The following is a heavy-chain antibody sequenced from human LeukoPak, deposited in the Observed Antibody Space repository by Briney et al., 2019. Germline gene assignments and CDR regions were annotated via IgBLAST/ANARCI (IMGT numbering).Heavy chain of an antibody. J-gene: IGHJ4*02. V-gene: IGHV3-48*01. Sequence: GGSLRLSCAASGFTFSTYSMNWVRQAPGKGLEWVSYITSSSSTIYYADSVKGRFTISRDNAKNSLYLQMNSLRAEDTAVYYCARDYRDSSGYLPDYWGQGTLVTVSS. CDR1: GFTFSTYS. CDR2: ITSSSSTI. D-gene: IGHD3-22*01. CDR3: ARDYRDSSGYLPDY.